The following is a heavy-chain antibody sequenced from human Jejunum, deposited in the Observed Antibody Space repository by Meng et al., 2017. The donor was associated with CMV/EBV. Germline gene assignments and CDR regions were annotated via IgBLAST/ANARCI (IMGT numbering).Heavy chain of an antibody. V-gene: IGHV4-4*01. CDR3: GDPPAGY. CDR2: IFHSGAT. J-gene: IGHJ4*02. Sequence: TLSLTCVVSGGSLIGTNWWNWVRQPPGGGLEWIGEIFHSGATNLNPSLKSRVTISIDNSKNQFSLKWTSVTAADTAVYFCGDPPAGYWGQGVLVTVSS. CDR1: GGSLIGTNW.